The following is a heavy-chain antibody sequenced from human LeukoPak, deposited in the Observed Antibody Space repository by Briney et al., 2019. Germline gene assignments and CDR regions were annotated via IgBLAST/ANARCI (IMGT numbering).Heavy chain of an antibody. D-gene: IGHD5-12*01. V-gene: IGHV4-34*01. CDR3: ARDVATPMARVSY. J-gene: IGHJ4*02. Sequence: SETLSLTCAVYGGSFSGYYWSWIRQPPGKGLEWIGEINHSGSTIHNPSLKSRVTISVDTSKNHFSLNLTSVTAADTAVYYCARDVATPMARVSYWGQRTLLTVSS. CDR1: GGSFSGYY. CDR2: INHSGST.